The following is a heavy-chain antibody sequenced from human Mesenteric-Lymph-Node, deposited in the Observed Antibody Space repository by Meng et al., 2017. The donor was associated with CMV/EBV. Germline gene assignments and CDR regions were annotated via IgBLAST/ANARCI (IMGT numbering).Heavy chain of an antibody. V-gene: IGHV3-7*01. Sequence: GESLKISCAASGFTFSSCWMSWVRQAPGKGLEWVANIKQDGSEKYYVDSVKGRFTISRDNAKNSLYLQMNRLRAEDTAVYYCATGYGSESLFVEYGGQGTLVTVSS. CDR1: GFTFSSCW. D-gene: IGHD3-10*01. J-gene: IGHJ4*02. CDR2: IKQDGSEK. CDR3: ATGYGSESLFVEY.